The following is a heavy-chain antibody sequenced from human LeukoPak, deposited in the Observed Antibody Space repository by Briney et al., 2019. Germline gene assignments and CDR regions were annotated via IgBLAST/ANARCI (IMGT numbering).Heavy chain of an antibody. CDR2: INPTGGST. J-gene: IGHJ4*02. CDR3: ATTSPAFDY. V-gene: IGHV3-23*01. CDR1: GFTFSGYA. D-gene: IGHD2-2*01. Sequence: GGSLRLSCAASGFTFSGYAMSWVRQAPGKGLEWVSDINPTGGSTYSADSVKSRFTISRDNSKNTLYLQMNSLRAEDTAVYYCATTSPAFDYWGQGTLVTVSS.